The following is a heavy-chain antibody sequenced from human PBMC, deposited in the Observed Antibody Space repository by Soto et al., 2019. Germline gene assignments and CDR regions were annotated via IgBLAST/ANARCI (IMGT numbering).Heavy chain of an antibody. CDR1: GFTFSSYW. CDR3: FGWYNWNFFAFDI. CDR2: IKQDGSEK. J-gene: IGHJ3*02. V-gene: IGHV3-7*01. D-gene: IGHD1-7*01. Sequence: GESLKISCAASGFTFSSYWMSWVRQAPGKGLEWVANIKQDGSEKYYVDSVKGRFTISRDNAKNSLYLQMNSLRAEDTAVYYCFGWYNWNFFAFDIWGQGTMVTVSS.